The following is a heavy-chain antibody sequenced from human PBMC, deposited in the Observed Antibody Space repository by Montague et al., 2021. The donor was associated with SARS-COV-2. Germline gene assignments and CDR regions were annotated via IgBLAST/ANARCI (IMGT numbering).Heavy chain of an antibody. Sequence: SLRLSCAVSGFTFSDYWMGWVRQAPGKGPEWVANIKQDGREKYYLDSVKGRFTISRDNAKSSLYLQMNSLGAEDTALYYCVRTFYYRTLFDSWGQGTLITVSS. J-gene: IGHJ4*02. V-gene: IGHV3-7*01. CDR2: IKQDGREK. CDR3: VRTFYYRTLFDS. CDR1: GFTFSDYW. D-gene: IGHD3-10*01.